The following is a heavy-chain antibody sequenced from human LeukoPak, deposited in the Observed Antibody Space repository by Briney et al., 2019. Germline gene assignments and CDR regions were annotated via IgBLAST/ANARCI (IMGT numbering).Heavy chain of an antibody. Sequence: SVKVSCKASGGTFSSYAISWVRQAPGQGLEWMGGIIPIFGTANYAQKFQGRVTITADESTSTAYMELSSLRSEDTAVYYCAWGVRSEYAFDIWGQGTMVTVSS. V-gene: IGHV1-69*13. J-gene: IGHJ3*02. D-gene: IGHD3-16*01. CDR3: AWGVRSEYAFDI. CDR1: GGTFSSYA. CDR2: IIPIFGTA.